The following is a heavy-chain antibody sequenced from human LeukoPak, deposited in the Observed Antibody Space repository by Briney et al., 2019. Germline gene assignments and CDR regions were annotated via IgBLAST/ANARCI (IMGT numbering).Heavy chain of an antibody. Sequence: PGGSLRLSCAASGFTFSTYNMNWVRQAPGKGLEWVSSISSSGSYIYYADSVKGRFTISRDYAKKSLYLQMNSLRAEDTAVYYCARAPLHLAMYHYFDYWGQGTLVTVSS. CDR2: ISSSGSYI. J-gene: IGHJ4*02. D-gene: IGHD2-2*01. V-gene: IGHV3-21*01. CDR1: GFTFSTYN. CDR3: ARAPLHLAMYHYFDY.